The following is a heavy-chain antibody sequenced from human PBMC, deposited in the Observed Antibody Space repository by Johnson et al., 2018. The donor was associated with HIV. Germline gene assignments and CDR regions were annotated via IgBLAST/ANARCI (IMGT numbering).Heavy chain of an antibody. CDR3: AKETTGDTGAFDI. CDR2: ISYDGSNK. Sequence: QVQLVESGGGVVQPGRSLRIYCAVSEFTFRNYAMHWVRQAPGKGLEWVAVISYDGSNKYYADSVKGRFTISRDNSKNTLYLQMNSLRAEDTAGYYCAKETTGDTGAFDIWGQGTMVTVSS. CDR1: EFTFRNYA. J-gene: IGHJ3*02. D-gene: IGHD7-27*01. V-gene: IGHV3-30*04.